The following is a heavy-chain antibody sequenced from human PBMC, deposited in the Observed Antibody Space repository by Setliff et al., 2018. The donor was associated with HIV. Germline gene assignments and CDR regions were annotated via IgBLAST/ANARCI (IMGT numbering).Heavy chain of an antibody. CDR1: GGSISNYY. V-gene: IGHV4-59*01. J-gene: IGHJ6*03. CDR2: IHYGGGT. CDR3: ARAVIRREDRGMWTILWSAPNHMDV. Sequence: SETLSLTCSISGGSISNYYWVWNRQSPGKGLEWIGHIHYGGGTYYNPSLESRVSISRDTSKNQFSLNLRDVTAGDTALYYCARAVIRREDRGMWTILWSAPNHMDVWGKGITVTVSS. D-gene: IGHD3-9*01.